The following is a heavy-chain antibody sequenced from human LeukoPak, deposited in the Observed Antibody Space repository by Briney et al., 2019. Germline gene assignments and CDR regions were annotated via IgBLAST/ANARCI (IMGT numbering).Heavy chain of an antibody. Sequence: GESLKISCKGSGYSFTSYWIGWVRQMPGKGLEWMGIIYPGDSDTRYSPSFQGQVTISADKSISTAYLQWSSLKASDTAMYYCARLWYGSGSYYSGWFDPWGQGTLVTVSS. CDR1: GYSFTSYW. J-gene: IGHJ5*02. D-gene: IGHD3-10*01. V-gene: IGHV5-51*01. CDR3: ARLWYGSGSYYSGWFDP. CDR2: IYPGDSDT.